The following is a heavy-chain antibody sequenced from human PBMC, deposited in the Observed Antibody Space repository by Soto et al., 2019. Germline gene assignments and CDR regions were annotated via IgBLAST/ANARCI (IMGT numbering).Heavy chain of an antibody. CDR1: GGSIISDY. D-gene: IGHD1-26*01. J-gene: IGHJ4*02. V-gene: IGHV4-59*01. CDR3: ARVLSGSSLCEC. Sequence: KPSETLSLTCTVSGGSIISDYWSWIRQPPGKGLEWIGYISYSVSTNYNPSLKSLVTISVDTSKNQFSLKLSSVTAADTAVYYCARVLSGSSLCECWGKGTLVSVSS. CDR2: ISYSVST.